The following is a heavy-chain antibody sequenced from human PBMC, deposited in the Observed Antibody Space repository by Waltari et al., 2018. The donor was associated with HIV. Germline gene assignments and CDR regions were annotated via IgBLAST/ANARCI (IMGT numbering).Heavy chain of an antibody. V-gene: IGHV1-3*01. Sequence: QVQLVQSGPEIKKPGASVTISCKASGYNFTSFGVHWVRQAPGQRPEWVAWVNPGNGNKKYSRKLQARLTVTRDEFAETAYMALTSLTFEDTAVFYCMRGPSCSGGTCYPVFDLWGQGTLVIVSS. CDR3: MRGPSCSGGTCYPVFDL. CDR2: VNPGNGNK. D-gene: IGHD2-15*01. J-gene: IGHJ4*02. CDR1: GYNFTSFG.